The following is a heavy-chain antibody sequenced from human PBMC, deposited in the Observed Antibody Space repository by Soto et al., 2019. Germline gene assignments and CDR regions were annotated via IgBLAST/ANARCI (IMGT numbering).Heavy chain of an antibody. CDR2: ITSSGSTT. Sequence: QVQLVESGGDLVKPGGSLRLSCAASGFTFSDYYMSWIRQAPGKGLEWVSSITSSGSTTYYTDSVKGRFTISRDNAKNSLYLQMNSLRAEDTAVYYCARERYSYGPYYFDYWGQEPWSPSPQ. V-gene: IGHV3-11*01. CDR3: ARERYSYGPYYFDY. CDR1: GFTFSDYY. D-gene: IGHD5-18*01. J-gene: IGHJ4*01.